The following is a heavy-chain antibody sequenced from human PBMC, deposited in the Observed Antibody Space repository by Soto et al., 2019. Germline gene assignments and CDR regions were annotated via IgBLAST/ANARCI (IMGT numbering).Heavy chain of an antibody. V-gene: IGHV4-34*01. CDR2: INESGST. CDR1: GQSFSGHS. Sequence: QVQLQQWGAGLVKPSETLSLSCAVYGQSFSGHSWAWIRQPPGKGLEWSGEINESGSTYYNPSLKSRVTISTDTSKNKFSLKLSSVSAADTAAYFCARGSGIVALPGELEDVNYDYWGQGTLVNVSS. CDR3: ARGSGIVALPGELEDVNYDY. J-gene: IGHJ4*02. D-gene: IGHD1-1*01.